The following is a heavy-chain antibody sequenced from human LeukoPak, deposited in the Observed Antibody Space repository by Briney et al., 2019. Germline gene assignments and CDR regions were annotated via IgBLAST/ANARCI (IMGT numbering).Heavy chain of an antibody. D-gene: IGHD3-3*01. J-gene: IGHJ5*02. CDR1: GGSISSYY. Sequence: SETLSLTCTVSGGSISSYYWSWIRQPPGKGLEWIGYIYYSGSTNYNPSLKSRVTMSVDTSKNQFSLKLSSVTAADTAVYYCARDHEIFGVVINNWFDPWGQGTLVTVSS. V-gene: IGHV4-59*12. CDR2: IYYSGST. CDR3: ARDHEIFGVVINNWFDP.